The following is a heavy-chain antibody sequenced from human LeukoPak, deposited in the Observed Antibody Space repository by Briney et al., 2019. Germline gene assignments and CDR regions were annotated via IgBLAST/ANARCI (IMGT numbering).Heavy chain of an antibody. J-gene: IGHJ6*03. CDR1: GFTFSSYT. CDR3: ASRGGTRLYYYYMDV. D-gene: IGHD2-15*01. V-gene: IGHV3-21*01. CDR2: ISSSSSYI. Sequence: GSLRLSCAASGFTFSSYTMNWVRPAPGKGLGWVSSISSSSSYIYYADSVKGRFTISRDNAKNSLFLQMNSLRAEDTAVYYCASRGGTRLYYYYMDVWGKGTTVTVSS.